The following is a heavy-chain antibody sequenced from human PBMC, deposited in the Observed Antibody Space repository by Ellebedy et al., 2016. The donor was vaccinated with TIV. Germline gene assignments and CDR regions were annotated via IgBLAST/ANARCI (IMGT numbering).Heavy chain of an antibody. CDR2: IIPIFGTA. CDR3: AISRRDTPRLHMIAAYYYYGMDV. CDR1: GGTFSSYA. J-gene: IGHJ6*02. D-gene: IGHD3-22*01. V-gene: IGHV1-69*13. Sequence: SVKVSXXASGGTFSSYAISWVRQAPGQGLEWMGGIIPIFGTANYAQKFQGRVTITADESTSTAYMELSSLRSEDTAVYYCAISRRDTPRLHMIAAYYYYGMDVWGQGTTVTVSS.